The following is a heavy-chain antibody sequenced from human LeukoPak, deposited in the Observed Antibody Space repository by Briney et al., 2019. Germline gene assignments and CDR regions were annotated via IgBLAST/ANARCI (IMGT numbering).Heavy chain of an antibody. CDR1: GFTFSTYA. Sequence: GGSLRLSCTASGFTFSTYALSWVRQAPGKGLEWVSRINIAGGVTTYADSVKGRFTISRDNAKKTLYLQMNSLRAEDTAVYYCARDMVDWGQGTLVTVSS. V-gene: IGHV3-74*01. CDR3: ARDMVD. D-gene: IGHD2-15*01. CDR2: INIAGGVT. J-gene: IGHJ4*02.